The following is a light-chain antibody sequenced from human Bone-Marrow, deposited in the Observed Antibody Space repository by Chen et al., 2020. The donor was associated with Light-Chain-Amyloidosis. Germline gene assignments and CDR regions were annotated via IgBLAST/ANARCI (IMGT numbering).Light chain of an antibody. V-gene: IGLV6-57*01. CDR3: QSYQGSSQGV. J-gene: IGLJ3*02. CDR2: EDD. CDR1: SGSIATNY. Sequence: NFMLTQPHSVSESPGKTVIISCTRSSGSIATNYVQWYQQHPGSSPTTVIYEDDQRPSGVPDRFSGSIDRSSNSASLTISGLKTEDEADYYCQSYQGSSQGVFGGGNKLSVL.